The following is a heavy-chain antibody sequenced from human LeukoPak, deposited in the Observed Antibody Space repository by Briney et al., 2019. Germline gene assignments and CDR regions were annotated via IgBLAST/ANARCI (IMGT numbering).Heavy chain of an antibody. CDR2: IYTSGST. V-gene: IGHV4-61*02. CDR3: ARATYYMDV. Sequence: PSETLSLTCTVSGGSISSGSYYWSWIRQPAGKGLEWIGRIYTSGSTNYNPSLKSRVTISVDTSKNQFSLKLSSVTAADTAVYYCARATYYMDVWGKGTTVTISS. CDR1: GGSISSGSYY. J-gene: IGHJ6*03.